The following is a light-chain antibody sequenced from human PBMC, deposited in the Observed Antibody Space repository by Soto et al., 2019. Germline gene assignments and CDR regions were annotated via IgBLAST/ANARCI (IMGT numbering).Light chain of an antibody. CDR1: QSISSN. V-gene: IGKV3-15*01. Sequence: EIVMTQYPPNLAVSPLEIDNISCRDSQSISSNLAWYQQKPGQAHRLLIYGASTRATGIPARFSGSGSGTDFTLTIRRLKSEDFAVYYCQKYNNWPHITFGKGTRLEIK. CDR3: QKYNNWPHIT. CDR2: GAS. J-gene: IGKJ5*01.